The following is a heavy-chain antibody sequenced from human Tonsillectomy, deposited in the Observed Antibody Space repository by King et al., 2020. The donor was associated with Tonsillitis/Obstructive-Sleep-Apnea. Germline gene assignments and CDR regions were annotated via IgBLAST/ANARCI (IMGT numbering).Heavy chain of an antibody. CDR3: ARRRQYYGSGNRGYYYYGMDV. CDR2: IYYSGST. Sequence: QLQESGPGLVKPSETLPLTCTVSGGSISSYYWSWIRQPPGKGLEWIGYIYYSGSTNYNPSLKSRVTISVDTSKNQFSLKLSSVTAADTAVYYCARRRQYYGSGNRGYYYYGMDVWGQGTTVTVSS. D-gene: IGHD3-10*01. V-gene: IGHV4-59*08. J-gene: IGHJ6*02. CDR1: GGSISSYY.